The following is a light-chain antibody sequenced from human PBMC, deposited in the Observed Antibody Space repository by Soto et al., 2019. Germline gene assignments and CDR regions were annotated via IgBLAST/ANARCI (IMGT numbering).Light chain of an antibody. V-gene: IGKV3-20*01. CDR2: GAS. CDR1: HSVSSSY. J-gene: IGKJ5*01. Sequence: EIVLTQSPGTLSLSQGERATLSCSASHSVSSSYLAWYQQKPGQAPRLLIDGASSRATGILDRFSGSGSGTDFTLTISRLEPEDCAVYYCQQYGSSPPLTFGQGTRLEIK. CDR3: QQYGSSPPLT.